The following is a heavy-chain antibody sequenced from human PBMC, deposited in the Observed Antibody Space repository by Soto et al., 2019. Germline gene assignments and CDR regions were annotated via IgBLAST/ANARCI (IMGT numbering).Heavy chain of an antibody. Sequence: QVQLQQWGAGLLKPSETLSLTCAVYGGSFSGYYWSWIRQPPGKGLEWIGEINHSGSTNYNPSLKNRVTISVATSTNQFSLKLRSVTAADTAVYYCARARIVVVPAARYNWFDPWGQGTLVTVSS. CDR1: GGSFSGYY. CDR3: ARARIVVVPAARYNWFDP. J-gene: IGHJ5*02. V-gene: IGHV4-34*01. D-gene: IGHD2-2*01. CDR2: INHSGST.